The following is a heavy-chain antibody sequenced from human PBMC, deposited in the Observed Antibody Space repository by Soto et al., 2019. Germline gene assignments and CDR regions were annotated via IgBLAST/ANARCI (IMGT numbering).Heavy chain of an antibody. D-gene: IGHD3-3*01. V-gene: IGHV4-34*01. Sequence: QVQLQQWGAGLLKPSETLSLTCAVYGESFSGYYWSWIRQPPGKGLEWIGEINHSGSTNYNPSLTSRVTISVDTSKNQFSLRLSSVTAADTAVYYCARALPYYDFWSGYYSYFYGLDVWGQGTTVTVSS. CDR2: INHSGST. CDR3: ARALPYYDFWSGYYSYFYGLDV. CDR1: GESFSGYY. J-gene: IGHJ6*02.